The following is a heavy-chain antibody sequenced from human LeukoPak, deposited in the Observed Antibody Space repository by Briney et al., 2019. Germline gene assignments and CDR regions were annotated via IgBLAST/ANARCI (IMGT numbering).Heavy chain of an antibody. J-gene: IGHJ6*03. Sequence: PSGTLSLTCAVSGGSISSSNWWSWVRQPPGKGLEWIGEIYHSGSTNYNPSLKSRVTISVDKSKNQFSLKLSSVTAADTAVYYCARAGIAAAGNYYYYMDVWGKGTTVTVSS. CDR2: IYHSGST. CDR3: ARAGIAAAGNYYYYMDV. CDR1: GGSISSSNW. V-gene: IGHV4-4*02. D-gene: IGHD6-13*01.